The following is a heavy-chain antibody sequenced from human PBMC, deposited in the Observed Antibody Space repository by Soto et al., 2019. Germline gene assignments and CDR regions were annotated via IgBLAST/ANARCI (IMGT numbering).Heavy chain of an antibody. Sequence: ASVKVSCKASGGTFSSYAISWVRQAPEQGLEWMGGIIPIFGTANYAQKFQGRVTITADESTSTAYMELSSLRSEDTAGYYCARDRLVGATAERQKKDAFDIWGQGTMVTVSS. V-gene: IGHV1-69*13. D-gene: IGHD1-26*01. CDR1: GGTFSSYA. J-gene: IGHJ3*02. CDR2: IIPIFGTA. CDR3: ARDRLVGATAERQKKDAFDI.